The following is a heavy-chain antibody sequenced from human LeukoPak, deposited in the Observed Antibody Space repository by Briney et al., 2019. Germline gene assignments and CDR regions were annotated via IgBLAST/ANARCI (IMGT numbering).Heavy chain of an antibody. D-gene: IGHD6-19*01. CDR2: ISSSSSTI. CDR1: GFTFSSYS. CDR3: ARGNSGGDC. J-gene: IGHJ4*02. V-gene: IGHV3-48*01. Sequence: GGSLRLSCVASGFTFSSYSMNWVRQAPGKGLEWVSYISSSSSTIFYADSVKGRFTISRDNAKNSLYLQMNSLRAEDTAVYYCARGNSGGDCWGQGTLVTVSS.